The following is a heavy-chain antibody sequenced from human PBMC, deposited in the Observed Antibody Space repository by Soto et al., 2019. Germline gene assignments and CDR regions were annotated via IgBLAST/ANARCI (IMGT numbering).Heavy chain of an antibody. V-gene: IGHV4-59*01. D-gene: IGHD3-10*02. CDR2: ISYSGST. J-gene: IGHJ2*01. CDR3: AIFFFQAEDGIRDVRSVSAFLLNRSSDL. Sequence: KGLEWIGYISYSGSTTSNPPLKSRVTISLHTSNNQFSLTLDSVTAADTAVYYCAIFFFQAEDGIRDVRSVSAFLLNRSSDL.